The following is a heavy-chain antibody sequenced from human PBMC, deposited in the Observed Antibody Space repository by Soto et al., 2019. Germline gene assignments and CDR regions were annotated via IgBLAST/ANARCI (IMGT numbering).Heavy chain of an antibody. D-gene: IGHD2-2*02. J-gene: IGHJ4*02. V-gene: IGHV3-9*01. CDR1: GFTFDDYA. Sequence: DVQLVESGGGLVQPGRSLRLSCAASGFTFDDYAMHWVRQAPGKGLEWVSGISWNSGSIGYADSVKGRFTISRDNAKNSLYLQMNSLRAEDTALYYCAKDRGYQLLYLPYWGQGTLVTVSS. CDR3: AKDRGYQLLYLPY. CDR2: ISWNSGSI.